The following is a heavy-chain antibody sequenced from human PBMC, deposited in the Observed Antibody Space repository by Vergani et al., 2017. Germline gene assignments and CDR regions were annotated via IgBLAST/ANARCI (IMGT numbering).Heavy chain of an antibody. CDR1: GFTFSSYE. CDR3: ARDIVVVPAAPGMDY. Sequence: EVQLVESGGGLVQPGGSLRLSCSASGFTFSSYEMNWVRQAPGKGLEWVSSISSSSSYIYYADSVKGRFTISRDNAKNSLYLQMNSLRAEDTAVYYCARDIVVVPAAPGMDYWGQGTLVTVSS. J-gene: IGHJ4*02. D-gene: IGHD2-2*01. V-gene: IGHV3-48*03. CDR2: ISSSSSYI.